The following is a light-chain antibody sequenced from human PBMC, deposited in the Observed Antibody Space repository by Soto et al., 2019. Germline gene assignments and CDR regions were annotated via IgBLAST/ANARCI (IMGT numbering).Light chain of an antibody. CDR3: CSYAGTKVYV. Sequence: QSALTQPASVSGSPGQSITISCTGTSSDVGSYNLVSWYQQHPGKAPKLMIYEGSKRPSGVSNRLSGSKSGNTASLTISGFQAEDEADYYCCSYAGTKVYVFGTGTKLTVL. CDR1: SSDVGSYNL. J-gene: IGLJ1*01. CDR2: EGS. V-gene: IGLV2-23*01.